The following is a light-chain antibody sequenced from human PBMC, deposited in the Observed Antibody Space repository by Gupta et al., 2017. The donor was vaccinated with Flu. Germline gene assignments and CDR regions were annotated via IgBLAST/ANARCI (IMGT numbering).Light chain of an antibody. V-gene: IGKV2-24*01. Sequence: PGFIYCRSSHCRRHKDVNKYLYWLQQKPGQPPRLLIYKASTRDCGVPDRFSGSGSGTDFTLKISRGEAEDVGIYYCIQWKLFPFSFGQGTQLDIK. CDR3: IQWKLFPFS. J-gene: IGKJ2*01. CDR2: KAS. CDR1: HCRRHKDVNKY.